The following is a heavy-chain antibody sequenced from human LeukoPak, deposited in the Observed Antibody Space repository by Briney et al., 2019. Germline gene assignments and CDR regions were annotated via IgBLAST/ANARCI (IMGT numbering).Heavy chain of an antibody. Sequence: GGSLRLSCAASGYRFSPYWMSWVRQTPGKGLEWVASISDGERATYYGDSVRGRFTISRDDARNSLFLQMNGLRADDTAVYYCTRENYVPDSWGQGTLVTVSS. D-gene: IGHD3-10*02. CDR2: ISDGERAT. V-gene: IGHV3-7*03. J-gene: IGHJ5*02. CDR3: TRENYVPDS. CDR1: GYRFSPYW.